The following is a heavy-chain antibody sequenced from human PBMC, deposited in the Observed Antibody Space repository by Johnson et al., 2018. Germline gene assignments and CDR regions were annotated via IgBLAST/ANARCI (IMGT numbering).Heavy chain of an antibody. CDR2: IIPILGIA. Sequence: QVQLVQSGAEVKKPGSSVKVSCKASGGTFSSYTISWVRQAPGQGLEWMGRIIPILGIAHYAQKFQGRVTITADKSTSTAHMGLSSLRTEDTAVSYCASGYDIPSPHDYYYYYMDVWGKGTTVTVSS. CDR1: GGTFSSYT. J-gene: IGHJ6*03. V-gene: IGHV1-69*09. CDR3: ASGYDIPSPHDYYYYYMDV. D-gene: IGHD3-9*01.